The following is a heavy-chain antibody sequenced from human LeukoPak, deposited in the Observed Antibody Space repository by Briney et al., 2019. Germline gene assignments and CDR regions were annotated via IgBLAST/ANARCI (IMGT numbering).Heavy chain of an antibody. CDR2: IYYSGST. V-gene: IGHV4-39*01. D-gene: IGHD4-11*01. J-gene: IGHJ4*02. Sequence: SETLSLTCTVSGGSISTSYYWGWIRQPPGKGLEWIGSIYYSGSTYYNPSLKGRVTISVDTSKNQFSLRLSSVTAADTAVYYCARSYSNYRGDKHDYWGQGTLVTVSS. CDR1: GGSISTSYY. CDR3: ARSYSNYRGDKHDY.